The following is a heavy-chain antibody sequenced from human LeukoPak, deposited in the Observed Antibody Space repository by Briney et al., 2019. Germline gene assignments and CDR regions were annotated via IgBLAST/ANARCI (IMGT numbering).Heavy chain of an antibody. Sequence: ETLSLTCAVYGGSLSGYYWSWIRQPPGKGLEWIGEINHSGSTNYNPSLKSRVTISVDTSKNQFSLKLSSVTAADTAVYYCARGYGMDVWGQGTTVTVSS. J-gene: IGHJ6*02. CDR2: INHSGST. CDR1: GGSLSGYY. V-gene: IGHV4-34*01. CDR3: ARGYGMDV.